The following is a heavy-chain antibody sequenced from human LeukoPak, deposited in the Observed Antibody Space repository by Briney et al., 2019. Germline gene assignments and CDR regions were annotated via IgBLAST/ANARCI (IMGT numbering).Heavy chain of an antibody. J-gene: IGHJ4*02. CDR2: IIPIFGTA. CDR1: GGTFSSYA. V-gene: IGHV1-69*05. D-gene: IGHD2-2*01. Sequence: GASVKVSCKASGGTFSSYAISWVRQAPGQGLEWMGGIIPIFGTANYAQKFQGRVTITTDESTSTAYMELSSLRSEDTAVYYCARVGYCSSTSCWDYWGQGTLVTVSS. CDR3: ARVGYCSSTSCWDY.